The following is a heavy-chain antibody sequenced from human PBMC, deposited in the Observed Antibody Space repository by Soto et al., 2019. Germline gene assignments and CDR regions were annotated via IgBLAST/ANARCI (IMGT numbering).Heavy chain of an antibody. CDR1: GGSINSGSNY. J-gene: IGHJ6*02. D-gene: IGHD2-2*01. Sequence: SETLSLTCTVSGGSINSGSNYWSWIRQHPGKGLEWIGYIYYSGSTHYKPSLKSRVTISLDTSKNQFSLKLSSVTAADTAVYYCARDRTSLGMDVWGQGTTVTVSS. CDR2: IYYSGST. V-gene: IGHV4-31*03. CDR3: ARDRTSLGMDV.